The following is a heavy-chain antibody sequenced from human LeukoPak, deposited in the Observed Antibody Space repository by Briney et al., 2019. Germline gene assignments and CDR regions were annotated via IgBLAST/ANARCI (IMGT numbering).Heavy chain of an antibody. CDR1: GSSISSYY. Sequence: PSETLSLTCTVSGSSISSYYWSWIRQPPGKGLGWIGYIYYSGSTNYNPSLKSRVTISVDTSKNQFSLKLSSVTAADTAVYYCARGYYDSSGYIGILDYWGQGTLVTVSS. CDR3: ARGYYDSSGYIGILDY. J-gene: IGHJ4*02. CDR2: IYYSGST. V-gene: IGHV4-59*01. D-gene: IGHD3-22*01.